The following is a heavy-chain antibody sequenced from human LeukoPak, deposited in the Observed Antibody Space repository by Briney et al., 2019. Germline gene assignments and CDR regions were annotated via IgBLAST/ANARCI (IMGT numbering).Heavy chain of an antibody. J-gene: IGHJ4*02. V-gene: IGHV3-23*01. CDR2: ISGSGGST. Sequence: GGSLRLSCAASGFTFSSYAMSWVRQAPGKGLEWVSAISGSGGSTYYADSVKGRFTISRDNSKNTLYLQMNSLRAEDTAVYYCAKDYCSGGSCYERPFDYWGQGTLVTVSS. CDR3: AKDYCSGGSCYERPFDY. CDR1: GFTFSSYA. D-gene: IGHD2-15*01.